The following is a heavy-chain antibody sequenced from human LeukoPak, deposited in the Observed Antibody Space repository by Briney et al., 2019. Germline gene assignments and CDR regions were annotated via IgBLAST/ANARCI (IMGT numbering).Heavy chain of an antibody. CDR1: GFTVSSNY. D-gene: IGHD3-10*01. Sequence: QPGGSLRFSCAASGFTVSSNYMSWVRQAPGKGLEWVSVIYSGGSTYYIDSVRGRFTISRDNSKNALYLQMNSLRAEDTAVYYCARDAGSRYFDNWGQGALVTVSS. CDR2: IYSGGST. J-gene: IGHJ4*02. V-gene: IGHV3-53*01. CDR3: ARDAGSRYFDN.